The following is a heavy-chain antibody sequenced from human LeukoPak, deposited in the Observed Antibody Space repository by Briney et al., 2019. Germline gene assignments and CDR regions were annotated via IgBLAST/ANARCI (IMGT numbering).Heavy chain of an antibody. CDR3: ARVLVNYYGSGQHAFDI. V-gene: IGHV3-53*04. CDR2: VYGDGST. J-gene: IGHJ3*02. D-gene: IGHD3-10*01. CDR1: GLIVSHNY. Sequence: PGGSLRLSCAASGLIVSHNYMNWVRQAPGRGLEWVAVVYGDGSTDYADSVKGRFTISRHNSKNTLSLQMNSLRAEDTAVYYCARVLVNYYGSGQHAFDIWGQGTMVTVSS.